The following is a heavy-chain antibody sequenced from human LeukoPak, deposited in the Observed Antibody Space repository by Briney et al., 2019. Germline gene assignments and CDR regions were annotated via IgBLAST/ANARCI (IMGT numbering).Heavy chain of an antibody. CDR3: ARKAPYCGGDSLVGSISDAFDI. CDR1: GFTFSDYY. D-gene: IGHD2-21*01. Sequence: GGSLRLSCAASGFTFSDYYMSWIRQAPGKGLEWVSYISSSGSTIYYADSVKGRFTISRDNAKNSLYLQMNSLRAEDTAVYYCARKAPYCGGDSLVGSISDAFDIWGQGTMVTVSS. CDR2: ISSSGSTI. J-gene: IGHJ3*02. V-gene: IGHV3-11*01.